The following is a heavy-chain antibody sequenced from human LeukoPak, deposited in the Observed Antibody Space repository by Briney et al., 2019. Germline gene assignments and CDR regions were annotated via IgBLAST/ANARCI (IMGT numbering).Heavy chain of an antibody. CDR2: ISSSSSYI. J-gene: IGHJ3*02. CDR3: ARDYDSSGLDAFDI. D-gene: IGHD3-22*01. V-gene: IGHV3-21*01. Sequence: GGSLRVSCAASGFTFSSYSMNWVRQAPGKGLEWVSSISSSSSYIYYADSVKGRFTISRDNAKNSLYLQMNSLRAEDTAVYYCARDYDSSGLDAFDIWGQGTMVTVSS. CDR1: GFTFSSYS.